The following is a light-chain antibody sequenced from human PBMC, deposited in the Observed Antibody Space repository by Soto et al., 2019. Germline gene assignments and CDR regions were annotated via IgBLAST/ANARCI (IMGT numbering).Light chain of an antibody. J-gene: IGLJ1*01. Sequence: QSVLTQPASVSGSPGQSITISCTGTSSDVGGYNYVSWYQQHPGKAPKLMISDVSNRPSGVSIRFSGSKSGNTASLTISVLQAEDEADYYCNSYSSSTTLYLFGTGTRSPS. CDR1: SSDVGGYNY. CDR3: NSYSSSTTLYL. V-gene: IGLV2-14*01. CDR2: DVS.